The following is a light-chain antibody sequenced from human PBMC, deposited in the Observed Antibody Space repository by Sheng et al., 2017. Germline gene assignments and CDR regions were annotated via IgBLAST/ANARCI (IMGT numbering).Light chain of an antibody. CDR1: QSIGSW. CDR3: QQYHVSXFAWT. V-gene: IGKV1-5*03. J-gene: IGKJ1*01. CDR2: KAS. Sequence: DIQMTQSPSTLSASIGDRVTITCRASQSIGSWLAWYQQKPGKAPKLLIYKASSLQSGVPPRFSGSGSGTEFTLSITSLLPDDFATYYCQQYHVSXFAWTFGQGTKVEIK.